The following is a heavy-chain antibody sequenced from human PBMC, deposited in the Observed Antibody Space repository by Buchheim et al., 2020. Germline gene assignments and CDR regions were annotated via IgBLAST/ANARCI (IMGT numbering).Heavy chain of an antibody. V-gene: IGHV1-69*04. D-gene: IGHD3-22*01. Sequence: QVQLVQSGAEVKKPGSSVKVSCKASGGTFSSYAISWVRQAPGQGLEWMGRNIPILGIANYAQKFQGRVTITADKSTSTAYMELSSLRSEDTAVYYCARGYYDSSGYPYYYYYGMDVWGQGTT. CDR2: NIPILGIA. CDR3: ARGYYDSSGYPYYYYYGMDV. CDR1: GGTFSSYA. J-gene: IGHJ6*02.